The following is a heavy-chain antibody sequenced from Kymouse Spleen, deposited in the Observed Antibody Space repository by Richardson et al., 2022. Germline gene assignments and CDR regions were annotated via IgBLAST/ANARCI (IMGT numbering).Heavy chain of an antibody. D-gene: IGHD3-10*01. CDR3: ARSYYYGSGSYYKYYYYYGMDV. CDR1: GGSVSSGSYY. Sequence: QVQLQESGPGLVKPSETLSLTCTVSGGSVSSGSYYWSWIRQPPGKGLEWIGYIYYSGSTNYNPSLKSRVTISVDTSKNQFSLKLSSVTAADTAVYYCARSYYYGSGSYYKYYYYYGMDVWGQGTTVTVSS. V-gene: IGHV4-61*01. J-gene: IGHJ6*02. CDR2: IYYSGST.